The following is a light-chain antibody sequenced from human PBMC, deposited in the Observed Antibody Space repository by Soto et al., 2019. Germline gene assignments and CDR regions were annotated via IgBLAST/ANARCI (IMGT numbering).Light chain of an antibody. V-gene: IGLV2-11*01. CDR1: SSDVGGYNY. J-gene: IGLJ3*02. Sequence: QSVLTQPRSVSGSPGQSVAISCTGTSSDVGGYNYVSWYQQHPGKAPKLVIYDVSKRPSGVPDRFSGSKSGNTASLTISGLQAEDEADYYCCSFAGNSAVFGGGTKLTVL. CDR3: CSFAGNSAV. CDR2: DVS.